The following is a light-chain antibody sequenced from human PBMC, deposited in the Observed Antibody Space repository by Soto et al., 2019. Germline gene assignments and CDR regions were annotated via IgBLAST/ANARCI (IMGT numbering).Light chain of an antibody. Sequence: QSVLTQPPSASGTPGQRVTISCSGSGSSIGNNTVNWYRQLPGTDPKLLIYGNNQRPSGVPDRFSGSKSGTSATLAISGLQSEDEAEYYCTAWYGSLNNVLFGGGTKVTVL. J-gene: IGLJ2*01. CDR3: TAWYGSLNNVL. CDR1: GSSIGNNT. CDR2: GNN. V-gene: IGLV1-44*01.